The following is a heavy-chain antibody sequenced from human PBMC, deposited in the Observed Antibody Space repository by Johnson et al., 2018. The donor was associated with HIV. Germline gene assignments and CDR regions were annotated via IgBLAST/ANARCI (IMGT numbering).Heavy chain of an antibody. CDR3: ARDPAHCGGDCFPSDAFDI. CDR1: GFTFSSYA. Sequence: QVQLVESGGGVVQPGRSLRLSCAASGFTFSSYAMHWVRQAPGKGLEWVAFIRYDGSNKYYADSVKGRFTISSDNSKNTLYLQMNSLRAEDTAVYYCARDPAHCGGDCFPSDAFDIWGQGTMVTVSS. J-gene: IGHJ3*02. CDR2: IRYDGSNK. V-gene: IGHV3-30-3*01. D-gene: IGHD2-21*02.